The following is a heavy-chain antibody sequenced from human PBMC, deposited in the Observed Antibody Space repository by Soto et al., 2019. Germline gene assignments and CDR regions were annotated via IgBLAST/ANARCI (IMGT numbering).Heavy chain of an antibody. CDR2: IGTAGDT. J-gene: IGHJ6*02. V-gene: IGHV3-13*01. CDR1: GFTFSSYD. Sequence: GGFLRLSCAASGFTFSSYDMHWVRQATGKGLEWVSAIGTAGDTYYPGSVKGRFTISRENTKNSLYLQMNSLIAEDTAVYYCARELTSGSYYYGMDVWGQGTTVTVSS. D-gene: IGHD1-26*01. CDR3: ARELTSGSYYYGMDV.